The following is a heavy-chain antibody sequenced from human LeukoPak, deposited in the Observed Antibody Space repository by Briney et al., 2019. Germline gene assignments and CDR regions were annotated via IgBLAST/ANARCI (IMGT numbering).Heavy chain of an antibody. V-gene: IGHV4-59*01. CDR3: ARNYYDSSGYYAFDI. CDR1: GGSISSYY. CDR2: IYYSGST. D-gene: IGHD3-22*01. J-gene: IGHJ3*02. Sequence: SETLSLTCTVSGGSISSYYWSWIRQPPGKGLEWIGYIYYSGSTNYNPSLKSRVTISVDTSKNQFSLKLSSVTAADTAVYYCARNYYDSSGYYAFDIWGQGTMVTVSS.